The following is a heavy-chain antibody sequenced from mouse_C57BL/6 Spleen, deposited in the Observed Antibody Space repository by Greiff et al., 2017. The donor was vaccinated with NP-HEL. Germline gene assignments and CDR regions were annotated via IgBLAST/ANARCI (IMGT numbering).Heavy chain of an antibody. CDR3: ARDWDTTVVADY. V-gene: IGHV5-4*01. CDR1: GFTFSSYA. Sequence: EVMLVESGGGLVKPGGSLKLSCAASGFTFSSYAMSWVRQTPEKRLEWVATISDGGSYTYYPDNVKGRFTISRDNAKNNLYLQMSHLKSEDTAMYYCARDWDTTVVADYWGQGTTLTVSS. D-gene: IGHD1-1*01. J-gene: IGHJ2*01. CDR2: ISDGGSYT.